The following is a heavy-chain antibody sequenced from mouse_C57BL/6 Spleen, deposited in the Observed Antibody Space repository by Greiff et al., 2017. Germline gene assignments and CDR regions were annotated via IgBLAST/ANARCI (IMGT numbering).Heavy chain of an antibody. D-gene: IGHD2-3*01. CDR2: IDPSDSET. Sequence: QVQLQQPGAELVRPGSSVKLSCKASGYTFTSYWMHWVKQRPIQGLEWIGNIDPSDSETHYNQKFKDKATLTVDKSSSTAYMQLSSLTSEASAVYYCAREGESYDGAMDYWGQGTSVTVSS. V-gene: IGHV1-52*01. J-gene: IGHJ4*01. CDR1: GYTFTSYW. CDR3: AREGESYDGAMDY.